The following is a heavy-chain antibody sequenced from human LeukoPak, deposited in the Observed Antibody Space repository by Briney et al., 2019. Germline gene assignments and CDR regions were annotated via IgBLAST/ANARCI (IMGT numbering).Heavy chain of an antibody. CDR3: AKESADHFHFDC. Sequence: GGSLRLSCAASGFTFNNYGMGWVRQTPGKGLEGVATIGTSGANTYHADAMQGRFTIARDNSKSTLNLQMKSPRAEDTAVYHCAKESADHFHFDCWGQGTPVTVS. CDR2: IGTSGANT. J-gene: IGHJ4*02. V-gene: IGHV3-23*01. CDR1: GFTFNNYG.